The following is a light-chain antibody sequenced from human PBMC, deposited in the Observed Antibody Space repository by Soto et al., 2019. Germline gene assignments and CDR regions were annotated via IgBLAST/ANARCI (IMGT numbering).Light chain of an antibody. V-gene: IGKV1-39*01. CDR3: QQTFYIPRT. CDR1: QNAWTH. CDR2: GAS. Sequence: DVQMTQSQSSVSASVGDRVTITCRASQNAWTHVNWYQRQSGKAPRLLIFGASDLDDGVPTRFSGSGSGTDFSLTITSLQSGDFDTYYCQQTFYIPRTFGQGTKVDIK. J-gene: IGKJ2*01.